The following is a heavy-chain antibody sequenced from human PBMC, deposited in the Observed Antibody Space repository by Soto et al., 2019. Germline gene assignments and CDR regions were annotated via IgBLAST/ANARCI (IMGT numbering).Heavy chain of an antibody. CDR2: IYYSGST. D-gene: IGHD2-21*02. J-gene: IGHJ4*02. V-gene: IGHV4-39*01. CDR3: ARRTAYCGGDCESDY. Sequence: SETLSLTCTVSGGSISSSSYYWGWIRQPPGKGLEWIGSIYYSGSTYYNPSLKSRVTISVDTSKNQFSLKLSSVTAADTAVYYCARRTAYCGGDCESDYWGQGTLVTVSS. CDR1: GGSISSSSYY.